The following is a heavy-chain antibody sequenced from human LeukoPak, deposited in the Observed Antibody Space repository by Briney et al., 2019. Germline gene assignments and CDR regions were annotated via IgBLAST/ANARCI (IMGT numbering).Heavy chain of an antibody. J-gene: IGHJ4*02. CDR2: INTNSGGT. CDR1: GYTFTVYY. CDR3: ARGGIFNYYDSSGYYFGY. V-gene: IGHV1-2*02. Sequence: ASVKVSCKASGYTFTVYYMHWVRQAPGQGLEWMGWINTNSGGTNYAQKFQGRVTMTRDTSISTAYMELSRLRSDDTAVYYCARGGIFNYYDSSGYYFGYWGQGTLVTVSS. D-gene: IGHD3-22*01.